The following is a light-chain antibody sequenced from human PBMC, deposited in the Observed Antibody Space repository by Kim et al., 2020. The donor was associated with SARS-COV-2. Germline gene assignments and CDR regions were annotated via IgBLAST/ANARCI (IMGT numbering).Light chain of an antibody. Sequence: EIVLTQSPVTLSLSPGERATLSCRASQSVSNYLAWYQHKPGQAPRLLLYDASNRATGIPARFSDSGSGTDFTLTISSLEPEDSATYYCQQRTTWPTFGQGTRLEIK. CDR3: QQRTTWPT. CDR2: DAS. J-gene: IGKJ5*01. CDR1: QSVSNY. V-gene: IGKV3-11*01.